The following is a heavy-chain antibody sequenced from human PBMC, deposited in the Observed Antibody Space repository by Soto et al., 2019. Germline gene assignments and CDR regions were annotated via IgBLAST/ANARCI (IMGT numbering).Heavy chain of an antibody. J-gene: IGHJ5*02. CDR2: IYYSGST. CDR1: GGSISNYY. CDR3: ARESAGSGKNNWFDP. Sequence: PSLTCTVSGGSISNYYWSWIRQPPGKGLEWIGYIYYSGSTNYNPSLKSRVTMSADTSKNQLSLKLTSVTAADTAVYYCARESAGSGKNNWFDPWGQGTLVTVSS. V-gene: IGHV4-59*01. D-gene: IGHD3-10*01.